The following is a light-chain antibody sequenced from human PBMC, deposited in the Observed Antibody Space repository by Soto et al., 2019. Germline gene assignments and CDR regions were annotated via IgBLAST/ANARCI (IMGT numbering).Light chain of an antibody. V-gene: IGKV3-20*01. CDR2: GAS. CDR3: QQYLSLPIT. Sequence: EIVLTQSPGTLSLSPEERATLSCRASQSVSSSYLAWYQQKPGQAPRLLIYGASSRATGIPDRLSGSGSGTDITLTISRVEPEDFAVYYCQQYLSLPITFGQGTRLEIK. CDR1: QSVSSSY. J-gene: IGKJ5*01.